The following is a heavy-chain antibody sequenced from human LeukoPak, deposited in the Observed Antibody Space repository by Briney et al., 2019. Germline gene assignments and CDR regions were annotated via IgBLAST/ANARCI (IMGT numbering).Heavy chain of an antibody. J-gene: IGHJ4*02. V-gene: IGHV3-23*01. D-gene: IGHD3-22*01. CDR2: ISASGGST. Sequence: GGSLRLSCAASGFTFSSSAMSWVRQVPGKGLEWVSGISASGGSTSYADSVRGRFTISRDNSKNTLYLQMNSLRAEDTAVYYCAKYRLSGGYFYWGQGTLVTVSS. CDR3: AKYRLSGGYFY. CDR1: GFTFSSSA.